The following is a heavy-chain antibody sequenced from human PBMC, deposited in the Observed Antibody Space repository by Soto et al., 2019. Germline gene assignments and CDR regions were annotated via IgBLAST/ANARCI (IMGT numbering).Heavy chain of an antibody. CDR2: IKQDGSAN. J-gene: IGHJ4*02. CDR3: ARGTYCGTDCHYHFDS. CDR1: GFTLRGYW. V-gene: IGHV3-7*01. Sequence: PGGSLRLSCLASGFTLRGYWMSWVRQAPGKGLEWVANIKQDGSANNYLDSVKGRFTISRDNAEKSAYLEMSSLRVEDTAIYYCARGTYCGTDCHYHFDSWGQGTLVTVSS. D-gene: IGHD2-21*02.